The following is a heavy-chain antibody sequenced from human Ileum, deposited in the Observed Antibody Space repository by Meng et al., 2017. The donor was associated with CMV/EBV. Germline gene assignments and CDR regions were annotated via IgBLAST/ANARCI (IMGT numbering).Heavy chain of an antibody. CDR3: ARDFRYKWSYWLDP. V-gene: IGHV3-30*02. CDR1: GFTFSDHG. D-gene: IGHD1-7*01. CDR2: VQYDRFSK. Sequence: GGSLRLSCAASGFTFSDHGMHWVRQAPGKGLEWVAFVQYDRFSKNYADAVKGRFTISRDHSNNTLYLQMDSLRPEDTAIYYCARDFRYKWSYWLDPWGQGTLVTVSS. J-gene: IGHJ5*02.